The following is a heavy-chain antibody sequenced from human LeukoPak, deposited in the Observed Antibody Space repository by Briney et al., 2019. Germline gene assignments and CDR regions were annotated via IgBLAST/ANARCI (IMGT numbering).Heavy chain of an antibody. CDR1: GYTFTSYD. Sequence: ASVKVSCKASGYTFTSYDINWVRQATGQGLEWMGWMNPNSGNTGYAQKFQGRVTMTRNTSISTAYMELSRLRSDDTAVYYCARPVLTTGTTFFDYWGQGTLVTVSS. J-gene: IGHJ4*02. V-gene: IGHV1-8*01. D-gene: IGHD1-1*01. CDR2: MNPNSGNT. CDR3: ARPVLTTGTTFFDY.